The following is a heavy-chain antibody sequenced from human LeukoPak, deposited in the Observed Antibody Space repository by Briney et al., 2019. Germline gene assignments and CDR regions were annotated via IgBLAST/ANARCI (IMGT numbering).Heavy chain of an antibody. Sequence: PGRSLRLSCAASGFTFSSYGMHWVRQAPGKGLEWVAVISYDGSNKYYADSVKGRFTISRDNSKNTLYLQMNSLRAEDTAVYYCAKDYMYGGYDSTFDYWGQGTLVTVSS. CDR3: AKDYMYGGYDSTFDY. V-gene: IGHV3-30*18. J-gene: IGHJ4*02. CDR2: ISYDGSNK. D-gene: IGHD5-12*01. CDR1: GFTFSSYG.